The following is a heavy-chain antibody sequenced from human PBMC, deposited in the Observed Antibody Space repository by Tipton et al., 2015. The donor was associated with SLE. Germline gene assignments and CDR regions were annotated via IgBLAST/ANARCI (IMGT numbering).Heavy chain of an antibody. J-gene: IGHJ4*02. D-gene: IGHD3-22*01. V-gene: IGHV4-31*03. CDR1: GGSISSGDYY. Sequence: TLSLTCSVSGGSISSGDYYWNWIRQHPGKGLEWIGYIYYSGNTYYNPSLKSRVTMSVDTSKNQFSLRLTSVIAADTAVYHCARQHDTRGYYYIWGQGTLVTVSS. CDR2: IYYSGNT. CDR3: ARQHDTRGYYYI.